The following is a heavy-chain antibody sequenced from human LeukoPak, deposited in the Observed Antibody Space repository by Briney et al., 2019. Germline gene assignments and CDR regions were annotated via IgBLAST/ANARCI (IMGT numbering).Heavy chain of an antibody. Sequence: SETLSLTCTVSGGSISSSSYYWGWIRQPPGKGLEWIGSIYYSGSTYYNPSLKSRVTISVDTSKNQFSLKLSSVTAADTAVYYCARRRRVGAQILDYWGQGTLVTVSS. D-gene: IGHD1-26*01. CDR2: IYYSGST. J-gene: IGHJ4*02. CDR3: ARRRRVGAQILDY. V-gene: IGHV4-39*01. CDR1: GGSISSSSYY.